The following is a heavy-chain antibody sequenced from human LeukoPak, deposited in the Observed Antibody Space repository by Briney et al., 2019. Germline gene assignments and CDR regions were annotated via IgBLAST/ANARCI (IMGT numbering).Heavy chain of an antibody. CDR3: ACLTTADAFDI. Sequence: SETLSLTCTVSGGSSNSYYWSWIRQPPGKGLEWIGYIYDSGSTNYNPSLKSRVTISVDTSKNQFSLKLSSVTAADTDVYYCACLTTADAFDIWGQGTMVTVSS. CDR1: GGSSNSYY. CDR2: IYDSGST. V-gene: IGHV4-59*01. J-gene: IGHJ3*02. D-gene: IGHD3-22*01.